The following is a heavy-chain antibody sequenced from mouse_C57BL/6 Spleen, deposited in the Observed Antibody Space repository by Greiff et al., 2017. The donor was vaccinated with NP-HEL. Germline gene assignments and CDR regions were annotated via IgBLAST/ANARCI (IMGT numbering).Heavy chain of an antibody. J-gene: IGHJ2*01. CDR1: GYTFTSYW. V-gene: IGHV1-69*01. Sequence: QVQLQQSGAELVMPGASVKLSCKASGYTFTSYWMHWVKQRPGQGLEWIGEIDPSDSYTNYNQKFKGKSTLTVDKSSSTAYMQLSSLTSEDSAVYYCARSRFLLKYFDYWGQGTTLTVSS. CDR2: IDPSDSYT. D-gene: IGHD2-10*01. CDR3: ARSRFLLKYFDY.